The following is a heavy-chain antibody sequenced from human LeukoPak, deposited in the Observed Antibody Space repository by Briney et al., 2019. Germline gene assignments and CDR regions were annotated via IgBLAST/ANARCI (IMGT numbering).Heavy chain of an antibody. CDR1: GSSFTSYW. CDR3: ARQSVASHVDY. Sequence: GASLQISCKGSGSSFTSYWIGWVRPLPGKGLEWMGIIYPGDSDTRYSPSFQGQVTISADKSISTAYLQWSSLKASDTAMYYCARQSVASHVDYWGQGTLVTVSS. V-gene: IGHV5-51*01. J-gene: IGHJ4*02. D-gene: IGHD2-21*01. CDR2: IYPGDSDT.